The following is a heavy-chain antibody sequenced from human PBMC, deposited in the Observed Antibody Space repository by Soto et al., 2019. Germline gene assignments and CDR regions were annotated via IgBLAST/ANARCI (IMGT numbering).Heavy chain of an antibody. CDR2: IWYDGSNK. CDR3: ARDSHNYDFWSGYFRREAYGMDV. CDR1: GFTFSTYV. D-gene: IGHD3-3*01. Sequence: GGSLRLSCAASGFTFSTYVIHWVRQVPGKGLEWVAVIWYDGSNKYYADSVKGRFTISRDNSKNTLYLQMNSLRAEDTAVYYCARDSHNYDFWSGYFRREAYGMDVWGQGTTVTVSS. J-gene: IGHJ6*02. V-gene: IGHV3-33*01.